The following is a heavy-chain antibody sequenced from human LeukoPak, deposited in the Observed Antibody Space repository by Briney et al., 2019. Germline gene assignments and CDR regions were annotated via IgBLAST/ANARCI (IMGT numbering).Heavy chain of an antibody. D-gene: IGHD3-3*01. CDR3: ARHLVLNTYYDFWSGEFDY. Sequence: GESLKISCKGSGYSLTSYWIGWVRQMPGKGLEWMGIIYPGDSDTRYSPSFQGQVTISADKSISTAYLQWSSLKASDTAMYYCARHLVLNTYYDFWSGEFDYWGQGTLVTVSS. CDR2: IYPGDSDT. J-gene: IGHJ4*02. CDR1: GYSLTSYW. V-gene: IGHV5-51*01.